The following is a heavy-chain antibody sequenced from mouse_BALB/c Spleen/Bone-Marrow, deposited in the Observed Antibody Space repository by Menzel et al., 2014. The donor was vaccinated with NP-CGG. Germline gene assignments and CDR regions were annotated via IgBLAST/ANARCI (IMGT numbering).Heavy chain of an antibody. CDR1: GYTFTSYW. CDR2: IYPSDSYI. D-gene: IGHD1-1*01. CDR3: TRYGNSHYYAIDD. J-gene: IGHJ4*01. V-gene: IGHV1-69*02. Sequence: QVQLQQSGAELVRPGASLKLSCRASGYTFTSYWINWVKQRPGQGLEWIGNIYPSDSYINYNQRFKDKATLTVDKSSSTAYMQLSSPTSEDSAVYYCTRYGNSHYYAIDDWGQGTSVTVSS.